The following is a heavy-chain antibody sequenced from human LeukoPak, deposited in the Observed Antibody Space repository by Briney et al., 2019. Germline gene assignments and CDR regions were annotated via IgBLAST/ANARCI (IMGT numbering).Heavy chain of an antibody. CDR1: GFTFSIYW. J-gene: IGHJ4*02. V-gene: IGHV3-7*01. CDR2: IKKDGSEE. Sequence: GGSLRLSCAASGFTFSIYWMSWVRQTPGNGLEWVANIKKDGSEEYYVDSVKGRFTISRDNAKNSLYLQMNSLRAEDTAVYYCASYGSGLGRPFDHWGQGTLVTVSS. CDR3: ASYGSGLGRPFDH. D-gene: IGHD2-15*01.